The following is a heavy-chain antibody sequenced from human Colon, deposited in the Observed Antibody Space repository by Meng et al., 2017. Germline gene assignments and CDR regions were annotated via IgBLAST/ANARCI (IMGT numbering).Heavy chain of an antibody. Sequence: QVPAQESRPGLVPPSQTLSLTCTVSGGSISSGDYYWSWIRQPPGKGLEWIGYIYYSGSTYSNASLKSRVTISIDRSKNQFSLKLSSVTAADTAVYYCARDRKHYGERGWFDPWGQGTLVTVSS. CDR2: IYYSGST. CDR1: GGSISSGDYY. CDR3: ARDRKHYGERGWFDP. D-gene: IGHD4-17*01. V-gene: IGHV4-30-4*01. J-gene: IGHJ5*02.